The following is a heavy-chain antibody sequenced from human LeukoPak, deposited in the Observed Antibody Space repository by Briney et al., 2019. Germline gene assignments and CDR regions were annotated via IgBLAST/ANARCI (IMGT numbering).Heavy chain of an antibody. CDR2: INPSDSYT. Sequence: SKNTSSKGCGYSFTSYWISWVRQMPGKGLEWMGRINPSDSYTKYSPSFQGHVTISADKSINTAYLQWSSLKASDTAMYYRATTGHYGMDVWGEGTTVTVSP. CDR1: GYSFTSYW. CDR3: ATTGHYGMDV. D-gene: IGHD3-9*01. V-gene: IGHV5-10-1*01. J-gene: IGHJ6*04.